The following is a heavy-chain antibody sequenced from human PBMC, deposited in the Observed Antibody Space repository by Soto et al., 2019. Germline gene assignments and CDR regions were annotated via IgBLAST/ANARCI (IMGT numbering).Heavy chain of an antibody. V-gene: IGHV3-23*01. CDR2: ISGSGGST. Sequence: GGSLRLSCAASGFTFSSYAMSWVRQAPGKGLEWVSAISGSGGSTYYADSVKGRFTISRDNSKNTLYLQMNSLRAEDTAVYYCAKDTFYDSSGYYLPGADAFDYWGQGTLVTVSS. D-gene: IGHD3-22*01. CDR1: GFTFSSYA. J-gene: IGHJ4*02. CDR3: AKDTFYDSSGYYLPGADAFDY.